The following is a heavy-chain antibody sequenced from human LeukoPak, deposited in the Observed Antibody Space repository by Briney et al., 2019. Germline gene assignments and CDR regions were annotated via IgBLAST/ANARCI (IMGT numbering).Heavy chain of an antibody. Sequence: SETLSLTCTVSGYSISTGYYWDWIRQPPGKGLEWIGTFYHGGSTYYNPSLKSRVTISVDTSKNQFSLKLSSVTAADTAVYYCARRAPDMVRGVIGDYWGQGTLVIVSS. J-gene: IGHJ4*02. CDR2: FYHGGST. CDR1: GYSISTGYY. V-gene: IGHV4-38-2*02. D-gene: IGHD3-10*01. CDR3: ARRAPDMVRGVIGDY.